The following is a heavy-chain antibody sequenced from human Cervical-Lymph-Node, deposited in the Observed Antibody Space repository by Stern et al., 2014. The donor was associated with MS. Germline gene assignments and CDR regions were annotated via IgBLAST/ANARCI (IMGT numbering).Heavy chain of an antibody. D-gene: IGHD5-18*01. CDR3: ARHTAGDWYFDL. CDR1: GYNFLTYW. CDR2: IYPDDSET. V-gene: IGHV5-51*01. J-gene: IGHJ2*01. Sequence: EVQLVESGAEVKKPGKPLKISCKGSGYNFLTYWIGWVRQMPGQGLEWMGAIYPDDSETRYSPSFQGQGTISADWSIDTAYLQWSSLKPSDSAIYYCARHTAGDWYFDLWGRGTLVTVSS.